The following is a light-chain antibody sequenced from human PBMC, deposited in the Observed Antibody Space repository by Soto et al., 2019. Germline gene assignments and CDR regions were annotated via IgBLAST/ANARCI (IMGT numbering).Light chain of an antibody. Sequence: QSVLTQPPSVSAAPGQKVTISCSGSRSNIGNNYVSWYQQLPRTAPKLLIFDNNQRPSGIPDRFSGSKSGTSATLGITGLQTGDEAGYFCGTWDSDMNAVVFGGGTKLTVL. J-gene: IGLJ2*01. CDR2: DNN. CDR1: RSNIGNNY. V-gene: IGLV1-51*01. CDR3: GTWDSDMNAVV.